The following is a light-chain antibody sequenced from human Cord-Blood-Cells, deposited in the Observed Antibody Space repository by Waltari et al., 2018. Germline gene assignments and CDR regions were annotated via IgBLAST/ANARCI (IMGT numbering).Light chain of an antibody. CDR3: QQSYSTT. V-gene: IGKV1-39*01. CDR2: AAS. Sequence: DIQMTQSPSSLSASVGDRVTITCRASQSISSYLNWYQQKPGKAPKLLIYAASGLQSGVPSRFSGSGSGTDFTLTISSLQPEDFATYYCQQSYSTTFGGGTKVEIK. J-gene: IGKJ4*01. CDR1: QSISSY.